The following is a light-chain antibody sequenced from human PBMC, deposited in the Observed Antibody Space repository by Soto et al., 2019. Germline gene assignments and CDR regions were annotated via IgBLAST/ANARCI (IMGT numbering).Light chain of an antibody. CDR3: QVYGSSPPFT. Sequence: EIVLTQSPGTLSLSPGERVTLSCGASQSVTDNFLAWYRQRPGQAPTLLIYGASHRVTGIPDRFSGSGSGTDFTLTINRLEPEDFAVYYCQVYGSSPPFTFSPGTRVEIK. J-gene: IGKJ3*01. CDR1: QSVTDNF. V-gene: IGKV3-20*01. CDR2: GAS.